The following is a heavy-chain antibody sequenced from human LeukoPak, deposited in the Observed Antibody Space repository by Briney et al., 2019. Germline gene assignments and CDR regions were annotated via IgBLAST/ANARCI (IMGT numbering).Heavy chain of an antibody. CDR2: FDPEDGEA. J-gene: IGHJ4*02. Sequence: GASVKVSCKVSGYTLTELSMHWVRQAPGKGLEWMGGFDPEDGEAIYAQKFQGRVTMTEDTSTDTAYMELSSLRSEDTAVYYCATVLQGHQLLGDYWGQGTLVTVSS. D-gene: IGHD2-2*01. CDR1: GYTLTELS. V-gene: IGHV1-24*01. CDR3: ATVLQGHQLLGDY.